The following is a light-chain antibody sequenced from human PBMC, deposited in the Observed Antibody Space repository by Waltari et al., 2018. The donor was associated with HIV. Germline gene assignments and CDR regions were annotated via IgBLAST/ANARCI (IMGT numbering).Light chain of an antibody. CDR2: ATS. J-gene: IGKJ4*01. V-gene: IGKV1D-16*01. CDR1: QNITSW. Sequence: DILLTQSPSSLSASVGDRVTITCRASQNITSWLAWYQQTPGKAPKSLIFATSTLQTGVPSRFSGSGSGTHFSLIINNLLPEDSATYYCQQYDNYPLTFGGGTKVEI. CDR3: QQYDNYPLT.